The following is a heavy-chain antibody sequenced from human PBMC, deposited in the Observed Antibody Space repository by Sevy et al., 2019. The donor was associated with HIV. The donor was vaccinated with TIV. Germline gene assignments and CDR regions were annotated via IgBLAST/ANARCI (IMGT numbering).Heavy chain of an antibody. Sequence: GGSLRLSCAASGFSVSSNYMSWVRQAPGKGLEWVSLIYSSGRTYYGDSVKGRFTISGDDSKNPLYLQMNRVRAEDRALYYCTRVHSGGYPFDYWGQGSLVTVSS. CDR3: TRVHSGGYPFDY. CDR1: GFSVSSNY. J-gene: IGHJ4*02. D-gene: IGHD1-26*01. CDR2: IYSSGRT. V-gene: IGHV3-53*01.